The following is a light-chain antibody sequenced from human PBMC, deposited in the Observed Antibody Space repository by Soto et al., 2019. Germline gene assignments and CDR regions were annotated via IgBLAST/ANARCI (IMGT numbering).Light chain of an antibody. CDR3: QQYNSDSLT. J-gene: IGKJ3*01. CDR2: DAS. CDR1: QRITRG. Sequence: DIQMTQSPSILSAYIGDRVTITCRASQRITRGLAWYQQKPGRAPRLLIYDASRLESGVPSRFSGSGSGTEFTLNIRSLQPDEFATYYCQQYNSDSLTFGPGTKVDLK. V-gene: IGKV1-5*01.